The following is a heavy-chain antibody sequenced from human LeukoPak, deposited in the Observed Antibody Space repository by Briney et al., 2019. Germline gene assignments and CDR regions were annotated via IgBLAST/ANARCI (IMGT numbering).Heavy chain of an antibody. CDR3: AGDKETTGNGRPNWFDP. V-gene: IGHV4-38-2*01. J-gene: IGHJ5*02. CDR1: GYSISSGYY. CDR2: IFQRGYS. D-gene: IGHD1-1*01. Sequence: SETLSLTCAVSGYSISSGYYWGWIRQPPGKGLQWIGSIFQRGYSYYNPSLKSRVTISVDTSRNQFFLKLSSVTAADTAVYYCAGDKETTGNGRPNWFDPWGQETLVSVSS.